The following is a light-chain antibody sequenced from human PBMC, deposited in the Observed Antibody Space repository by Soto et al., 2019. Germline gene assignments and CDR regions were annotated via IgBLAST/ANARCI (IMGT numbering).Light chain of an antibody. V-gene: IGKV3-11*01. CDR2: DAS. CDR1: QSVSRNY. Sequence: EIVLTQSPATLSLYPWEIATLSCGASQSVSRNYLAWYQQKPGQAPRLLIYDASNRATGIPARFSGSGSGTDFTLTISSLEPEDFAVYYCQQRRNWPLTFGGGTKVDI. CDR3: QQRRNWPLT. J-gene: IGKJ4*01.